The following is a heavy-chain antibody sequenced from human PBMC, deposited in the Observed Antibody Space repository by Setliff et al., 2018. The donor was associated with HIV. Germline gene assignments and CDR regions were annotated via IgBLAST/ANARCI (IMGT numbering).Heavy chain of an antibody. CDR3: AINTRPNGRAFDI. CDR2: ISWNSGSI. Sequence: SLKISCAASGFTFDDYAMHWVRQAPGKGLEWVSGISWNSGSIGYADSVKGRLTISRDNAKNSLYLQMNSLRAEDMALYYCAINTRPNGRAFDIWGQGTMVTVSS. J-gene: IGHJ3*02. V-gene: IGHV3-9*03. D-gene: IGHD2-8*01. CDR1: GFTFDDYA.